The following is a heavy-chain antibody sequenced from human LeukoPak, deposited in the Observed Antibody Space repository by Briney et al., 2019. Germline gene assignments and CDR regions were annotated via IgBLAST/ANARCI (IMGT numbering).Heavy chain of an antibody. CDR1: GESFSTFY. Sequence: PSETLSPTCAVNGESFSTFYWNWIRQPPGKGLEWIGDINHSGSTNYNPSLKSRVTISVDTSKNQFSLKLSSVTAADTAVYYCARSSYYGSGSWARPLDYWGQGTLVTVSS. CDR2: INHSGST. V-gene: IGHV4-34*01. J-gene: IGHJ4*02. D-gene: IGHD3-10*01. CDR3: ARSSYYGSGSWARPLDY.